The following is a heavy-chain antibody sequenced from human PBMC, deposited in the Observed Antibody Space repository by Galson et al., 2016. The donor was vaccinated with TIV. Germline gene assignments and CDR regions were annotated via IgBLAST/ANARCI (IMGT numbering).Heavy chain of an antibody. CDR1: GYIFNNFG. J-gene: IGHJ4*02. D-gene: IGHD6-25*01. CDR3: ARDTPSLLAAATVDY. V-gene: IGHV1-18*01. Sequence: SVKVSCKASGYIFNNFGVSWVRQAPGQGLEWMAWISVYNGNTNYAQSLQGRVTLTTDTSTSTAYMELRSLRSDDTAVYYCARDTPSLLAAATVDYWCQGTLVTVSS. CDR2: ISVYNGNT.